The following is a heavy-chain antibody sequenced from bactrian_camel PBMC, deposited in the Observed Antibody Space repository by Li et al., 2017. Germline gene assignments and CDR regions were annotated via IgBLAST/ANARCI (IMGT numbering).Heavy chain of an antibody. V-gene: IGHV3S40*01. D-gene: IGHD5*01. Sequence: VQLVESGGGLVQPGGSLRLSCAASGFTFSAYAMTWIRQAPGKGLVWISAINKRGNSTFYADAVKGRFTISRDNAKNTVFLQLNSLKSEDMAIYYCAKSLGWVAGPRSPSP. J-gene: IGHJ4*01. CDR1: GFTFSAYA. CDR2: INKRGNST.